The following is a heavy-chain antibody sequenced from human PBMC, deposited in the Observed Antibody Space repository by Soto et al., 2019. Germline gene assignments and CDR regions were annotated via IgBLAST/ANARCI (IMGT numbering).Heavy chain of an antibody. D-gene: IGHD4-17*01. V-gene: IGHV4-59*11. CDR1: GGYITNHY. CDR3: ARACSTMTAHWDPLPIDY. CDR2: LYYSGTT. J-gene: IGHJ4*01. Sequence: QVKLQESGPGLVRPSETLSLTCTVSGGYITNHYLGWIRQPPGKGLEWMVYLYYSGTTNYNPSLKSRLTMSVVTSKNQFSLSLPSVTAADTAVYYCARACSTMTAHWDPLPIDYCGHGTLVTVSS.